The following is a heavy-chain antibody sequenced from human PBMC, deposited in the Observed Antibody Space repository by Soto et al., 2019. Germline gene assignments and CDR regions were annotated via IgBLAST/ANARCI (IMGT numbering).Heavy chain of an antibody. Sequence: SETLSLTCTVSGGSISSYYWSWIRQPPGKGLEWIGYIYYSGSTNYNPSLKSRVTKTVDTSKNQFSLKLSSVTAADTAVYYCARAVYGSGSYYSGTYFDYWGQGTLVTVSS. CDR3: ARAVYGSGSYYSGTYFDY. V-gene: IGHV4-59*01. D-gene: IGHD3-10*01. CDR2: IYYSGST. CDR1: GGSISSYY. J-gene: IGHJ4*02.